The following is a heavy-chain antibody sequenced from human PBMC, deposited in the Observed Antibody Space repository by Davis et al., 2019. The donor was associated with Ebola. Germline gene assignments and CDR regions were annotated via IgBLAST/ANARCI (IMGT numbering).Heavy chain of an antibody. CDR1: GGTFSNYA. CDR2: IIPIFGTI. Sequence: SVKVSCKASGGTFSNYAINWVRQAPGQGLEWMGGIIPIFGTINFARKFQGSVTITADESTSTVYMELSSLRSEDTAVYYCARGGAGRAMYYHYYMDVWGRGTPVTVS. J-gene: IGHJ6*03. D-gene: IGHD6-6*01. V-gene: IGHV1-69*13. CDR3: ARGGAGRAMYYHYYMDV.